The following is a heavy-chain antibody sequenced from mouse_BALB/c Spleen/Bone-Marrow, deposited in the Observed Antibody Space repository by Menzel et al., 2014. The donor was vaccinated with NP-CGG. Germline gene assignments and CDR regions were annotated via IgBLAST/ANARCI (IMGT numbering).Heavy chain of an antibody. J-gene: IGHJ3*01. V-gene: IGHV5-12-2*01. Sequence: EVQGVESGGNLVQPGGSLKLSCAASGFTFSSYTMSWVRQTPEKRLEWVAYISNGGGSTYYPDTVKGRFTISRDNATNTLYLQMSSLKSEDTAMYYCARQSYEGFAYWGQGTLVTVSA. CDR3: ARQSYEGFAY. D-gene: IGHD2-3*01. CDR2: ISNGGGST. CDR1: GFTFSSYT.